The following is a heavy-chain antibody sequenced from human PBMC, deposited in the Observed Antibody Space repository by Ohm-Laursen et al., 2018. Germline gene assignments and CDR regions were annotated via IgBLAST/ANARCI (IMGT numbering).Heavy chain of an antibody. CDR1: GFTFSSYA. CDR3: AKDGAWIQLWCDY. CDR2: ISGSGGST. V-gene: IGHV3-23*01. J-gene: IGHJ4*02. D-gene: IGHD5-18*01. Sequence: SLRLSCAASGFTFSSYAMSWVRQAPGKGLEWVSAISGSGGSTYYADSVKGRFTISRDNSKNTLYLQMNSLRAEDTAVYYCAKDGAWIQLWCDYWGQGTLVTVSS.